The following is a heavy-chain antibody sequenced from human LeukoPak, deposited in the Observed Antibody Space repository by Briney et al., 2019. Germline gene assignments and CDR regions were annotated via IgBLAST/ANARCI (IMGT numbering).Heavy chain of an antibody. Sequence: GGSLRLSFAASGFIFSSYAMSWVRQAPGKGLEWVSRISESDGTTHYADSVQGRFTISRDNSENTLYLQMNSLRAEDTAVYYCAQGGWLDNWGQGTLVTVSS. CDR1: GFIFSSYA. J-gene: IGHJ4*02. CDR2: ISESDGTT. V-gene: IGHV3-23*01. D-gene: IGHD2-15*01. CDR3: AQGGWLDN.